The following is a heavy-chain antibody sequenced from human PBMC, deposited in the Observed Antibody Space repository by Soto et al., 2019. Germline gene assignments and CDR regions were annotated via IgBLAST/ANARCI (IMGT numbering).Heavy chain of an antibody. CDR3: VKDPLRNGHKGFDP. J-gene: IGHJ5*02. CDR2: IDDSGGST. V-gene: IGHV3-23*01. Sequence: EVQLLESGGGLVQPGGSLTLSCAASGFPFSGYALSWVRQAPGKGLEWVSAIDDSGGSTKYTDSVQGRFIISRDNVNHMLYLQMKSLRAEDTVVYFCVKDPLRNGHKGFDPWGQGTPITVSS. D-gene: IGHD2-8*01. CDR1: GFPFSGYA.